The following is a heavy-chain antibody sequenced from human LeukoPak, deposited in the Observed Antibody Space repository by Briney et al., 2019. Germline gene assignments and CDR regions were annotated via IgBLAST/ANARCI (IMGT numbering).Heavy chain of an antibody. J-gene: IGHJ4*02. CDR1: GYTFTSYF. Sequence: ASVKVSCKASGYTFTSYFMRWVRQAPGQGLEWMGIINPSGGSTSYAQKFQGRVTMTRDTSTSTVYMELSSLRSEDTAVYYCARTAGRTFDYWAREPWSPSPQ. CDR3: ARTAGRTFDY. CDR2: INPSGGST. V-gene: IGHV1-46*01. D-gene: IGHD6-6*01.